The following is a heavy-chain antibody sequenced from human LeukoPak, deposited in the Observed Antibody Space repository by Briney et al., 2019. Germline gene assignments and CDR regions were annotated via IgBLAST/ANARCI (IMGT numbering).Heavy chain of an antibody. CDR3: TTSSGWYSLNY. Sequence: SETLSLTCAVYGGSFSGYYWSWIRQPPGKGLDWIGEISRDGSTKYNPSLKNRVTISKDNSKNQFSLKLNSVTAADTAVYYCTTSSGWYSLNYWGQGVLITVSS. V-gene: IGHV4-34*01. CDR2: ISRDGST. D-gene: IGHD1-26*01. J-gene: IGHJ4*02. CDR1: GGSFSGYY.